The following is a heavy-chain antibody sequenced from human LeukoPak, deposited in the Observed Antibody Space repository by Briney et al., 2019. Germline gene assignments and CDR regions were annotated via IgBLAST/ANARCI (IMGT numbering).Heavy chain of an antibody. D-gene: IGHD3-22*01. CDR3: ARGGDSSGYEGRFDP. V-gene: IGHV4-30-4*07. Sequence: SQTLSLTCAVSGDSISRPGYSWNWIRQPPGTGLEWIGYIYYTGSTYYNPSLKSRITISKDTSKNQFSLKLSSVTAADTAVYSCARGGDSSGYEGRFDPWGQGTLVTVSS. CDR2: IYYTGST. CDR1: GDSISRPGYS. J-gene: IGHJ5*02.